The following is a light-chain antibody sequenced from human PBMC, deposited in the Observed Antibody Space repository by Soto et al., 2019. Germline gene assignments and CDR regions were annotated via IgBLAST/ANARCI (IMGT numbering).Light chain of an antibody. CDR1: SSDVGGYNY. J-gene: IGLJ1*01. Sequence: QCALTQPASVTGSPGESITISCTGTSSDVGGYNYVSWYQQHPVKAPKLMIYDVTNRPSGVSDRFSGSKSGNTASLTISGLQAEDEADYYCSSYTSSSTPYVFGTGTKVT. CDR2: DVT. CDR3: SSYTSSSTPYV. V-gene: IGLV2-14*01.